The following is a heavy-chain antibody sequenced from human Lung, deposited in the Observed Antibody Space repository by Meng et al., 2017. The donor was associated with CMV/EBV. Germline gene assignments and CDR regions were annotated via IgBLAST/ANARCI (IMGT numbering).Heavy chain of an antibody. CDR1: GDAFTSYT. Sequence: SXXVSXKASGDAFTSYTIHWVRQAPGQGLEWMGWIIPILDVTNYAQKFQGRVTISADKSTATAYLEMGSLRSDDTAVYYCATDTCFYASCYVRSFHHDFYCMDVWGQGXMVTVSS. CDR3: ATDTCFYASCYVRSFHHDFYCMDV. V-gene: IGHV1-69*10. CDR2: IIPILDVT. J-gene: IGHJ6*02. D-gene: IGHD2-2*01.